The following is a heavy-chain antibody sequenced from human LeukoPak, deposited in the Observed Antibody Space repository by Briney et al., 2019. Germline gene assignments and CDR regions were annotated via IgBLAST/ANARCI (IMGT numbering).Heavy chain of an antibody. CDR1: GGSFSGYY. CDR3: AGGAQDPFDY. J-gene: IGHJ4*02. CDR2: TNPSGST. V-gene: IGHV4-34*01. Sequence: SETLSLTCAVYGGSFSGYYWSWIRQPPGKGLEWIGETNPSGSTNYSPSLKSRVTISVDTSNKQFSLKLSSVTAADTAVYYCAGGAQDPFDYWGQGTLVTVSS.